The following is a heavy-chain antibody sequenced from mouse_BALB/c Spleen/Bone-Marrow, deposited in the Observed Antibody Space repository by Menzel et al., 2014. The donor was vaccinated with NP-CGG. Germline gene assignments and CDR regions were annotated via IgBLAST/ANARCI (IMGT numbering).Heavy chain of an antibody. CDR1: GHTFSTYW. CDR3: AMITFTMDY. J-gene: IGHJ4*01. Sequence: QVQLQQPGAELAKPGASVKMSCKASGHTFSTYWMHWVKRRPGQGLEWIGYINPSIGYADYVQKFKDKATLTADNSSSIVYMQLSSLTSEDSAIYYCAMITFTMDYWGQGTSVTVSS. D-gene: IGHD2-4*01. V-gene: IGHV1-7*01. CDR2: INPSIGYA.